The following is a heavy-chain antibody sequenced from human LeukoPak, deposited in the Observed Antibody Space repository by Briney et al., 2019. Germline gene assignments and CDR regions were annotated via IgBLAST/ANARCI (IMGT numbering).Heavy chain of an antibody. Sequence: PGGSLRLSCAASGFTVSNYYMSWARQAPGKGLEWVSVIYSGGSTYYADSVKGRFTISRDNSKNTLYLQMNSLRAEDTAVYYCAASEAWGSARYWGQGTLVTVSS. V-gene: IGHV3-66*01. CDR1: GFTVSNYY. J-gene: IGHJ4*02. CDR3: AASEAWGSARY. CDR2: IYSGGST. D-gene: IGHD6-25*01.